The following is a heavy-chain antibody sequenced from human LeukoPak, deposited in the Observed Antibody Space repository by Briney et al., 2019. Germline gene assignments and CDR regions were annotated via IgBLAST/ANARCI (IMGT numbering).Heavy chain of an antibody. Sequence: SVKVPCKASGYTFTGYYMHWVRQAPGQGLEWMGGIIPIFGTANYAQKFQGRVTITTDESTSTAYMELSSLRSEDTAVYYCARDRGRQLVPQAFDYWGQGTLVTVSS. CDR2: IIPIFGTA. D-gene: IGHD6-13*01. CDR3: ARDRGRQLVPQAFDY. J-gene: IGHJ4*02. V-gene: IGHV1-69*05. CDR1: GYTFTGYY.